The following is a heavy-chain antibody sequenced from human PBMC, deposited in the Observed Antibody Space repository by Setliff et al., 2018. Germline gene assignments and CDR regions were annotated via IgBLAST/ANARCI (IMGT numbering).Heavy chain of an antibody. D-gene: IGHD1-1*01. Sequence: GGSLRLSCAASGFTFSNYAMHWVRQAPGKGLEYVSAINSNGGNTYYADSVKGRFTISRDNAKNSLYLQMNSLRVEDTAVYYCARQYNDYYYYYMDVWGRGTTVTVSS. CDR1: GFTFSNYA. J-gene: IGHJ6*03. CDR2: INSNGGNT. CDR3: ARQYNDYYYYYMDV. V-gene: IGHV3-64*04.